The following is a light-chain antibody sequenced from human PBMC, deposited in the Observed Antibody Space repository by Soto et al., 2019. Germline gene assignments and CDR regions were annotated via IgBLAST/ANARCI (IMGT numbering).Light chain of an antibody. CDR3: SSYTSSSTPYV. J-gene: IGLJ1*01. CDR1: SSDVGGYNY. CDR2: DVS. Sequence: QSVLTHPASVSGSPGQSIAISCTGTSSDVGGYNYVSWYQHHPGKVPKLMIYDVSNRPSGVSNRFSGSKSGNTASLTISGLQAEDEADYYCSSYTSSSTPYVFGTGTKVTVL. V-gene: IGLV2-14*03.